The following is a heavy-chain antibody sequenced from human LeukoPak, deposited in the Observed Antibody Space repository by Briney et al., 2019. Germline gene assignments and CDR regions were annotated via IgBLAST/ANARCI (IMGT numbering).Heavy chain of an antibody. CDR2: ISYDGSNK. V-gene: IGHV3-30-3*01. CDR1: GFTFSSYA. J-gene: IGHJ4*02. D-gene: IGHD4-17*01. CDR3: ARDLGASGPTVDY. Sequence: GGSLRLSCAASGFTFSSYAMHWVRQAPGKGLEWVAVISYDGSNKYYADSVKGRFTISRDNAKNSLYLQMNSLRAEDTAVYYCARDLGASGPTVDYWGQGTLVTVSS.